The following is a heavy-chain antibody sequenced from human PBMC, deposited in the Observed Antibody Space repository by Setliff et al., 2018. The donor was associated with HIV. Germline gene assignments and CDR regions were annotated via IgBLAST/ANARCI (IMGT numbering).Heavy chain of an antibody. D-gene: IGHD3-9*01. J-gene: IGHJ3*02. CDR1: GYNFTSYA. Sequence: ASVKVSCKASGYNFTSYAMHWVRQAPGQRLEWMGWINTGNGNTKYSQRFQGRVTITRDTSASTVYMELSSLRSEDTAVYYCARAFQHFEYAFDIWGQGTMVTVSS. CDR2: INTGNGNT. CDR3: ARAFQHFEYAFDI. V-gene: IGHV1-3*04.